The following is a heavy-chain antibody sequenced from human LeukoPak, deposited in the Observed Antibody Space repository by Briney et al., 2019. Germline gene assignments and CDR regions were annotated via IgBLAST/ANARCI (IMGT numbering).Heavy chain of an antibody. CDR2: IGGAGYTT. V-gene: IGHV3-23*01. Sequence: PGGALRLSCAASGFTFNNYAMNWVRQATGKGLGWVSGIGGAGYTTYYADSVKGRFTISRDNSKNTLYLQMNSLRVEDTAVYYCAKGGIVGATGLDYWGQGTLVTVSS. J-gene: IGHJ4*02. CDR1: GFTFNNYA. CDR3: AKGGIVGATGLDY. D-gene: IGHD1-26*01.